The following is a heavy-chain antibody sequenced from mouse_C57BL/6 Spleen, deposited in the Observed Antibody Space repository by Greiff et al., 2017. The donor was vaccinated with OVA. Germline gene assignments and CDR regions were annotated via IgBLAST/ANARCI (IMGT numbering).Heavy chain of an antibody. D-gene: IGHD2-2*01. Sequence: VKLQQSGAELVRPGASVKLSCKASGYTFTDYYINWVKQRPGQGLEWIARIYPGSGNTYYNEKFKGKATLTAEKSSSTAYMQLSSLTSEDSAVYFCARSGVNEGFAYWGQGTLVTVSA. J-gene: IGHJ3*01. CDR1: GYTFTDYY. V-gene: IGHV1-76*01. CDR2: IYPGSGNT. CDR3: ARSGVNEGFAY.